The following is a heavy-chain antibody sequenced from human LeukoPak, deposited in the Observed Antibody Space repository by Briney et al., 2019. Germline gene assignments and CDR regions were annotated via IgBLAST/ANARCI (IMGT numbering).Heavy chain of an antibody. Sequence: ASVKVSCKASGYTFTNYDINWVRQATGQGLEWMGWMNPNSGNTGYAQEFQGRVTMSRDISSSTAYMELNSLKSEDTAVYYCATTVVPFDYWGQGTLVTVSS. CDR1: GYTFTNYD. CDR2: MNPNSGNT. D-gene: IGHD4/OR15-4a*01. CDR3: ATTVVPFDY. V-gene: IGHV1-8*01. J-gene: IGHJ4*02.